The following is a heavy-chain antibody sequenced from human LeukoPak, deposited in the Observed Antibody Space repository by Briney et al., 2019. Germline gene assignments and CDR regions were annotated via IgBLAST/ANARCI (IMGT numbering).Heavy chain of an antibody. Sequence: GGSLRLSCAASGFTFSSYGMHWVRQAPGKGLEWVAFIRYDGSNKYYADSVKGRFAISRDNSKNTLYLQMNSLRAEDTAVYYCAKGPGGDYYESKSNWFDPWGQGTLVTVSS. CDR3: AKGPGGDYYESKSNWFDP. D-gene: IGHD3-22*01. CDR2: IRYDGSNK. CDR1: GFTFSSYG. J-gene: IGHJ5*02. V-gene: IGHV3-30*02.